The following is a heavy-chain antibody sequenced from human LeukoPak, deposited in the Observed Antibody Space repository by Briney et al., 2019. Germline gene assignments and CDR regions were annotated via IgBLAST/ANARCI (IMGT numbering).Heavy chain of an antibody. Sequence: ASVKVSCKASGYTFTGYYMHWVRQAPGQGLEWMGWINPNSGGTNYAQKFQGRVTMTRDTSLTTAYMELTSLTSEDTAIYFCARGTRSDSKFEPCDYWGQGALVTVSS. J-gene: IGHJ4*02. CDR2: INPNSGGT. CDR1: GYTFTGYY. CDR3: ARGTRSDSKFEPCDY. V-gene: IGHV1-2*02. D-gene: IGHD4-11*01.